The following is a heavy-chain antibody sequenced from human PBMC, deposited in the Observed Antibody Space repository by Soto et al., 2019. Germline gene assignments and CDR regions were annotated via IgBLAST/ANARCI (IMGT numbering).Heavy chain of an antibody. J-gene: IGHJ4*02. Sequence: LSLTCTVSGDSMSSNNWWNWVRQPPGKGLEWIGEAHHSGRTNYNPSLRSRVTISVDRSQNRFSLKLSSVTAADTAVYYCARSEATALDYWGQGTLVTVSS. CDR2: AHHSGRT. V-gene: IGHV4-4*02. CDR3: ARSEATALDY. CDR1: GDSMSSNNW.